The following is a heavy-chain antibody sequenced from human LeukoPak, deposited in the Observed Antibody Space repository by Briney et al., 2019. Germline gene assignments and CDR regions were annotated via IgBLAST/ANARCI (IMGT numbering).Heavy chain of an antibody. CDR3: AGQSQSSIAAHYMDV. Sequence: GESLKISCKGSGYSFTSYWIGWVRQMPGKGLEWMGIIYPGDSDTRYSPSFQGQVTISADKSISTAYLQWSSLKASDTAMYYCAGQSQSSIAAHYMDVWGKGTTVTVSS. D-gene: IGHD6-6*01. J-gene: IGHJ6*03. CDR2: IYPGDSDT. V-gene: IGHV5-51*01. CDR1: GYSFTSYW.